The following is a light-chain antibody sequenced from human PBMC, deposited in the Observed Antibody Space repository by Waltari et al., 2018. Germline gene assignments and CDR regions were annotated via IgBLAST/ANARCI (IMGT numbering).Light chain of an antibody. CDR2: RAS. CDR3: QQHGTLPAT. Sequence: EIVLTQSPGTASWYPGERVTLSCRASQGVGSSSLAWYQQKPGPAPRLVSYRASRRATGIPDRFSGSGSGTDFSLTISRLEPEDFAVYYCQQHGTLPATFGQGTKVEIK. J-gene: IGKJ1*01. CDR1: QGVGSSS. V-gene: IGKV3-20*01.